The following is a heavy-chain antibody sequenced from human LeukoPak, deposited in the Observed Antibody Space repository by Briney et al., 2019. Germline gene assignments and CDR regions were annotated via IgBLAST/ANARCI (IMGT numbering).Heavy chain of an antibody. Sequence: SETLSLTCTVSGGSISSYYWSWIRQPPGKGLEWIGEINHSGSTNYNPSLKSRVTISVDTSKNQFSLKLSSVTAADTAVYYCARGPVRDIVAVPAASYYYGMDVWGQGTTVTVSS. D-gene: IGHD2-2*01. CDR2: INHSGST. V-gene: IGHV4-34*01. CDR1: GGSISSYY. J-gene: IGHJ6*02. CDR3: ARGPVRDIVAVPAASYYYGMDV.